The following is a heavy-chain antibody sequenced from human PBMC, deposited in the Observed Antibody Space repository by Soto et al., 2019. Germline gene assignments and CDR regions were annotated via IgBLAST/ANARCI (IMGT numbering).Heavy chain of an antibody. Sequence: SETLSLTCTVSGGSISSSSYYWGWIRQPPGKGLEWIGSIYYSGSTYYNPSLKSRVTISVDTSKNQFSLKLSSVTAADTAVYYCARGYSSSSDPFDYWGQGTLVTVSS. V-gene: IGHV4-39*01. J-gene: IGHJ4*02. CDR3: ARGYSSSSDPFDY. D-gene: IGHD6-6*01. CDR1: GGSISSSSYY. CDR2: IYYSGST.